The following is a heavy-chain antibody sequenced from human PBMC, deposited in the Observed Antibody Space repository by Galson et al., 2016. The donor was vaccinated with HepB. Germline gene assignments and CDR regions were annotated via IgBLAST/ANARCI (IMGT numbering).Heavy chain of an antibody. D-gene: IGHD4-23*01. CDR2: ISYDGSYK. CDR1: GFTFSSYG. CDR3: AKDTGSLGWDGGYFDY. J-gene: IGHJ4*02. Sequence: SLRLSCAASGFTFSSYGIHWVRQAPGKGLEWVAVISYDGSYKYYADSVKGRFTISRDNSKNTLYLQMNSLRVEDTAVYYCAKDTGSLGWDGGYFDYWGQGILVTVSS. V-gene: IGHV3-30*18.